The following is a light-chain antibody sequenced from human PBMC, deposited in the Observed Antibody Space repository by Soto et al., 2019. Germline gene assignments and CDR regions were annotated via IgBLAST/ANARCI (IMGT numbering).Light chain of an antibody. V-gene: IGKV3-20*01. CDR3: QQYGTSPIT. Sequence: EIVLTQSPGTLSLSPGERATLSCRASQSVTSSYLAWYQQKLGQAPRLLIYGASSRATGIPDRFSGSGSGTDFTITISRLEPEDFAVYYCQQYGTSPITFGQGTRLEIK. CDR1: QSVTSSY. CDR2: GAS. J-gene: IGKJ5*01.